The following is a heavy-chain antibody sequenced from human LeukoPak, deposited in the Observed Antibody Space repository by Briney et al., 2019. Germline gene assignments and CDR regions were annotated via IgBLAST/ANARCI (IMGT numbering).Heavy chain of an antibody. Sequence: PGGSLRLSCAASGFTFITYSMNWVRQAPGKGLEWVASISTSSRYINYADSLKGRFTISRDNAKNSLYLQMNSLRAEDTAVYYCARGLTVLRYFDWFGYWGQGTLVTVSS. D-gene: IGHD3-9*01. CDR3: ARGLTVLRYFDWFGY. J-gene: IGHJ4*02. V-gene: IGHV3-21*01. CDR2: ISTSSRYI. CDR1: GFTFITYS.